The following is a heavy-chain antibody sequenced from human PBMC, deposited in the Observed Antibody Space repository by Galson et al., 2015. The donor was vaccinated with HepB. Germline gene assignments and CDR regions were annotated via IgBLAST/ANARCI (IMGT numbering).Heavy chain of an antibody. Sequence: SVKVSCKASGYTFTSYAMHWVRQAPGQRLEWMGWINAGNGNTKYSQKFQGRVTITRDTSASTAYMELSSLRSEDTAVYYCARDGGGSPDGEGYWGQGTLVTVSS. J-gene: IGHJ4*02. V-gene: IGHV1-3*01. CDR3: ARDGGGSPDGEGY. D-gene: IGHD1-26*01. CDR2: INAGNGNT. CDR1: GYTFTSYA.